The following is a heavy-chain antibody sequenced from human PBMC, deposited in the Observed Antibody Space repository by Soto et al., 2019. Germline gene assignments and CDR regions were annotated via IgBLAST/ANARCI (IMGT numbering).Heavy chain of an antibody. D-gene: IGHD6-6*01. CDR3: VRDRPHKWFDS. J-gene: IGHJ5*01. V-gene: IGHV3-74*01. CDR1: GFTLRSYW. CDR2: IDTDGSRT. Sequence: EVQLVESGGGLVQPGGSLRLSCAASGFTLRSYWMHWVRQAPGKGPMWVSRIDTDGSRTTYADSVKGRFTISRDNAKNMMYLQMNSLRAEGTAVYYCVRDRPHKWFDSWGQGTLVTVSS.